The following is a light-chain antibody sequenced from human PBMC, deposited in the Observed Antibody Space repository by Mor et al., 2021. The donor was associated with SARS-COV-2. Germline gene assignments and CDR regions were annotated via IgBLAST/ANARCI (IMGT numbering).Light chain of an antibody. CDR1: SLTSYY. J-gene: IGLJ3*02. CDR3: NSRDSSGNHSWV. CDR2: GKI. Sequence: ITCQGDSLTSYYASWYQQKPGQAPVLVMFGKINRPSGIPDRFSGSSSGNTASLTITGAQAEDEADYYCNSRDSSGNHSWVFGGGTKLTVL. V-gene: IGLV3-19*01.